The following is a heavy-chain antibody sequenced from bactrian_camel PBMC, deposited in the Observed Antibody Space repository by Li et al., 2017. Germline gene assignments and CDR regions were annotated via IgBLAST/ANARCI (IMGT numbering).Heavy chain of an antibody. D-gene: IGHD5*01. CDR2: IYRGPGDT. J-gene: IGHJ6*01. CDR3: AADFWDGLGFGCASADSGY. Sequence: HVQLVESGEGTVQAGGSLRLSCTTSGNRRRSSNCMGWFRQAPGKGREGIATIYRGPGDTYYADSVKGRFHISQDIAEKTVYLQMNSLKPEDTAVYYCAADFWDGLGFGCASADSGYWGQGTQVTVS. CDR1: GNRRRSSNC. V-gene: IGHV3-3*01.